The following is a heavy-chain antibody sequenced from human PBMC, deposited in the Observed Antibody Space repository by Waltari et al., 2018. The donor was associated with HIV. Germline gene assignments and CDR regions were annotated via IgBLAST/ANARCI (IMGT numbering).Heavy chain of an antibody. CDR3: ARGGAFFGVAEGSWFDP. D-gene: IGHD3-3*01. CDR1: GGSISSYY. CDR2: IYTSENT. V-gene: IGHV4-4*07. J-gene: IGHJ5*02. Sequence: QVQLQESGPGLVKPSETLSLTCTVSGGSISSYYWRWIRQPAGKGLEWIGRIYTSENTNYNPSLKRRVTMSVDTSKNQFSLKLSSVTAADTAVYYCARGGAFFGVAEGSWFDPWGQGTLVIVSS.